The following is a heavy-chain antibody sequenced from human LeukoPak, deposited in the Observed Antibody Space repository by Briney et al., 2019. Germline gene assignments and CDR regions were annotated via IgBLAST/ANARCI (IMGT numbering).Heavy chain of an antibody. CDR2: INPDNGNT. V-gene: IGHV1-18*01. D-gene: IGHD2-2*01. J-gene: IGHJ4*02. CDR1: GYPFTRYG. Sequence: GASVKVSCKASGYPFTRYGISWVRQAPGQGLEWMGRINPDNGNTKYAQKFQGRVTMTTDTSTCTAHMELRSLRSDDTAVYYCATYYCSTTSCYPYFFDYWGQGTLVTVSS. CDR3: ATYYCSTTSCYPYFFDY.